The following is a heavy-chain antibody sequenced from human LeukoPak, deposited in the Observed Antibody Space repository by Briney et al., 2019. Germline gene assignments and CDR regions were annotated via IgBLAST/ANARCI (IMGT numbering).Heavy chain of an antibody. D-gene: IGHD3-3*01. V-gene: IGHV2-5*01. CDR2: IYWNDDK. CDR1: GFSLSTSGVG. CDR3: AHGGFLEWLQPVYFDY. J-gene: IGHJ4*02. Sequence: SGPTLVKPTQTLTLTCTFSGFSLSTSGVGVGWIRQPPGKALEWLALIYWNDDKRYSPSLKSRLTITKDTSKNQVVLTMTNMDPVDTATYYCAHGGFLEWLQPVYFDYWGQGTLVTVSS.